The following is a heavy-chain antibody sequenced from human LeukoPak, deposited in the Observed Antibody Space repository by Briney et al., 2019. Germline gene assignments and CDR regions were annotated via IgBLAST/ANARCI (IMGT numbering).Heavy chain of an antibody. CDR3: AKKVGQLLYYYSYMDV. CDR1: GFTFSSYG. V-gene: IGHV3-30*02. D-gene: IGHD2-2*01. CDR2: IRYDGSNK. Sequence: GGSLRLSCAASGFTFSSYGMHWVRQAPGKGLEWVAFIRYDGSNKYYADSVKGRFTISRDNSKNTLYLQMNSLRAEDTAVYYCAKKVGQLLYYYSYMDVWGKGTTVTVSS. J-gene: IGHJ6*03.